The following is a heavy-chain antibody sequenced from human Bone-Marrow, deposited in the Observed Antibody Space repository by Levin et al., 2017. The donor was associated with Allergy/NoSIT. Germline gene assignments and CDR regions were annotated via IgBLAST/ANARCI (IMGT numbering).Heavy chain of an antibody. CDR3: ARGIREAAGTYYNWFDP. CDR2: MNPNSGNT. Sequence: ASVKVSCKASGYTFTSYDINWVRQATGQGLEWMGWMNPNSGNTGYAQKFQGRVTMTRNTSISTAYMELSSLRSEDTAVYYCARGIREAAGTYYNWFDPWGQGTLVTVSS. J-gene: IGHJ5*02. CDR1: GYTFTSYD. V-gene: IGHV1-8*01. D-gene: IGHD6-13*01.